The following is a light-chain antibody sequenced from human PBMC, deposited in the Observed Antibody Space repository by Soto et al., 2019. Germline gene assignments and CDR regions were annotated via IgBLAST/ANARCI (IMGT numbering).Light chain of an antibody. V-gene: IGKV3-20*01. J-gene: IGKJ5*01. CDR3: QQYGSSPTT. CDR1: QSVSSSY. CDR2: GAS. Sequence: EIVLTQSPGTLSLSPGERATLSYLASQSVSSSYLAWYQQKPGQAPRLLIYGASSRATGIPDKFSGSGSGTDFTLTISRLEPEDFAVYYCQQYGSSPTTFGQGTRRRL.